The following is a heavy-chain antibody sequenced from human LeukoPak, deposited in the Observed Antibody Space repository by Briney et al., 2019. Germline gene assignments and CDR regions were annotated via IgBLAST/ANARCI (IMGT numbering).Heavy chain of an antibody. CDR1: GFTFSSYS. CDR3: ARAVGIAAAGPNEDY. J-gene: IGHJ4*02. CDR2: ISSSSSYI. Sequence: GGSLRLSCAASGFTFSSYSMNWVRQAPGKGLEWVSSISSSSSYIYYADLVKGRFTISRDNAKNSLYLQMNSLRAEDTAVYYCARAVGIAAAGPNEDYWGQGTLVTVSS. V-gene: IGHV3-21*01. D-gene: IGHD6-13*01.